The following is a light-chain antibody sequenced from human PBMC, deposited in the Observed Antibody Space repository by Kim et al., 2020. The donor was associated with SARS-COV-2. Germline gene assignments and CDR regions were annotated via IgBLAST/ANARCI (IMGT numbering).Light chain of an antibody. V-gene: IGKV3-11*01. J-gene: IGKJ4*01. Sequence: ETVLTQSPGTLSLSPGEGGTLSCGASQSVGTYLAWYQLKPGQAPRLLIYDASYRATGIPPRFSGSGSGTDFSLTISSLEPEDIAVYYCQQRRNWPPTFGGGTKVEIK. CDR3: QQRRNWPPT. CDR1: QSVGTY. CDR2: DAS.